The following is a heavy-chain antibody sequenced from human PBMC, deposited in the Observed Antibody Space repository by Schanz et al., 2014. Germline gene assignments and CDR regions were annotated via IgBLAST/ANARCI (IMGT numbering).Heavy chain of an antibody. CDR3: ARDGEAAAGCDY. CDR1: GYTFTSYY. Sequence: QVQLVQSGAEVKKPGASVKVSCKASGYTFTSYYMHWVRQAPGQGLEWMGIINPSGGSTSYAQKFQGGVTMTRDTSTSTVYMELSSLRSEDTAVYYCARDGEAAAGCDYWGQGTLVTVSS. V-gene: IGHV1-46*03. CDR2: INPSGGST. J-gene: IGHJ4*02. D-gene: IGHD6-13*01.